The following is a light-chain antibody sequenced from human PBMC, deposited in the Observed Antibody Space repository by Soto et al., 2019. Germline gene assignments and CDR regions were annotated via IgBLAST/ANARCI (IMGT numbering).Light chain of an antibody. Sequence: ELVMTQSPATLSVSPGDRATLSCRASQSVGRTLAWYQQKPGQSPSLLVYGASTRANGTPARFSGSGSGTEFTLTISSLQSEDVAVYYCQQYNQWPPYTFGQGTRVEIK. J-gene: IGKJ2*01. V-gene: IGKV3-15*01. CDR2: GAS. CDR3: QQYNQWPPYT. CDR1: QSVGRT.